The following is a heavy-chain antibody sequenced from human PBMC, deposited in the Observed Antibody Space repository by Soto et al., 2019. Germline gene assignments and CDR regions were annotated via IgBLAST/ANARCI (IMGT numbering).Heavy chain of an antibody. D-gene: IGHD2-2*01. CDR2: IIPIFGTA. CDR1: GGTFSSYA. CDR3: AREARIVVVPAARNYYYYGMDV. J-gene: IGHJ6*02. V-gene: IGHV1-69*13. Sequence: SVKVSCKASGGTFSSYAISWVRQAPGQGLEWMGGIIPIFGTANYAQKFQGRVTITADESTSTAYMELSSLRSEDTAVYCCAREARIVVVPAARNYYYYGMDVWGQGTTVTV.